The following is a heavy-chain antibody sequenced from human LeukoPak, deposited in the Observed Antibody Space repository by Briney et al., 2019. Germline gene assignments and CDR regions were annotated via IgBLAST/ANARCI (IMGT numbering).Heavy chain of an antibody. D-gene: IGHD3-9*01. V-gene: IGHV3-33*01. CDR3: ARLGSSLTKFDY. CDR1: GFTFSSYG. J-gene: IGHJ4*02. CDR2: IWYDGGNK. Sequence: PGRSLRLSCAASGFTFSSYGMPWVRQAPVKGLEWVAVIWYDGGNKYYADSVKGRFTISRDNSKNTLYLQMNSLRAEDTAVYYCARLGSSLTKFDYWGQGTLVTVSS.